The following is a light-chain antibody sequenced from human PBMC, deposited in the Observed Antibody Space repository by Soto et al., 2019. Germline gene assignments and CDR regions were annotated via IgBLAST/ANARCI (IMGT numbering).Light chain of an antibody. CDR3: QQTT. CDR2: DAS. V-gene: IGKV1-13*02. CDR1: QGISSA. J-gene: IGKJ5*01. Sequence: AIQLTQSPSSLSAPVGDRVTITCRASQGISSALAWYQQKPGKAPKLLIYDASSLESGVPSRFSGSGSGTDFTLTISSLQPEDFATYYCQQTTFGQGTRLEIK.